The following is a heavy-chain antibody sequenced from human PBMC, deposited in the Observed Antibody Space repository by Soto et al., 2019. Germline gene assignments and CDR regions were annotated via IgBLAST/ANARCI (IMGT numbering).Heavy chain of an antibody. CDR2: ISGIVVSI. D-gene: IGHD6-19*01. J-gene: IGHJ4*02. CDR1: GFTFSSYA. V-gene: IGHV3-23*01. Sequence: GGSLRLSCAASGFTFSSYAMSWVRQAPGKGLEWVSAISGIVVSIYYADSVKGRFTISRDNSKNMLYLQLNSLRAEDTALYYCAKVGSIAVAGTCYFDYWGQGTLVTVSS. CDR3: AKVGSIAVAGTCYFDY.